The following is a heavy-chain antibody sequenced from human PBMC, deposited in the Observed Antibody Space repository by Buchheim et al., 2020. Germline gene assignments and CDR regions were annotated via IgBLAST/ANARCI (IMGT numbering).Heavy chain of an antibody. Sequence: QVQLVESGGGVVQPGRSPRLSCAASGFTFSSYAMHWVRQAPGKGLEWVAVISYDGSNKYYADSVKGRFTISRDNSKNTLYLQMNSLRAEDTAVYYCARDHGTVIDYWGQGTL. V-gene: IGHV3-30*04. D-gene: IGHD4-17*01. CDR2: ISYDGSNK. CDR3: ARDHGTVIDY. J-gene: IGHJ4*02. CDR1: GFTFSSYA.